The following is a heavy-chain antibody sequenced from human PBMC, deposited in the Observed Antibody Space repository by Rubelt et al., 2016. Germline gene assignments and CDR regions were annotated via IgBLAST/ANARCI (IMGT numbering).Heavy chain of an antibody. CDR2: TSSSSSTI. CDR3: TTSPQGWFDP. J-gene: IGHJ5*02. V-gene: IGHV3-48*04. Sequence: PGRGLEWVSYTSSSSSTIYYADSVKGRFTISRDNAKNSLYLQMNSLRAEDTAVYYCTTSPQGWFDPWGQGTLVTVSS. D-gene: IGHD1-14*01.